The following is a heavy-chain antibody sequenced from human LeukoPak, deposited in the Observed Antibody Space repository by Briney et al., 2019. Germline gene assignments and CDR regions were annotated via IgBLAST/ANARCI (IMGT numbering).Heavy chain of an antibody. CDR1: GYTFTIYA. CDR2: ISTYNGNT. Sequence: GASVKVSCKASGYTFTIYAISWVRQAPGQGREGMGWISTYNGNTNYAQKLQGRVTMTTDTSTTTAYMELRSLRSDDTAVYYCARGGSPVYYYYMDVWGKGTTVTVSS. CDR3: ARGGSPVYYYYMDV. V-gene: IGHV1-18*01. D-gene: IGHD6-6*01. J-gene: IGHJ6*03.